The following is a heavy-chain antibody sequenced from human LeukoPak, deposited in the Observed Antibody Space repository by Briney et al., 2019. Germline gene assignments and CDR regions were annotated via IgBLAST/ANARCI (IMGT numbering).Heavy chain of an antibody. J-gene: IGHJ3*02. CDR2: INPNSGGT. D-gene: IGHD1-14*01. CDR3: ARPEGPTDAFDI. V-gene: IGHV1-2*02. Sequence: ASVKVSCKASGYTFTGYYMHWVRQAPGQGLEWMGWINPNSGGTNYAQKLQGRVTMTRDTSISTAYMALSRLRSDDTAVYYCARPEGPTDAFDIWGQGTMVTVSS. CDR1: GYTFTGYY.